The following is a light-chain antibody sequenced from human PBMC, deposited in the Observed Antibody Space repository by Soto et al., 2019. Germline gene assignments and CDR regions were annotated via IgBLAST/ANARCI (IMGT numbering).Light chain of an antibody. CDR3: QQYGSSLYT. CDR2: GAY. Sequence: EIVLTQSPGTLSLSPGERVTLSCRASQSVSSTYVAWYQQKPGQAPRLLIYGAYSSATGIPDRFSGSGSGTEFTLSISRLEPEDFAVYYCQQYGSSLYTFGQGTKLEIK. V-gene: IGKV3-20*01. J-gene: IGKJ2*01. CDR1: QSVSSTY.